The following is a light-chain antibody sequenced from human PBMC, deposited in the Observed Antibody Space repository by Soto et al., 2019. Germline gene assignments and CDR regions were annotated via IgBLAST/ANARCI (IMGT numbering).Light chain of an antibody. V-gene: IGLV2-18*02. CDR3: SSYTTSNTRQIV. CDR1: SSDVGSYDY. Sequence: QSVLIQPPSVSGSPGQPVIISCTGTSSDVGSYDYVSWYQQHPGTVPKPMIYNVNTQPSGVADRFPGSKSGNTASLTISGLQPEDEADYYCSSYTTSNTRQIVFGTGTKVTVL. J-gene: IGLJ1*01. CDR2: NVN.